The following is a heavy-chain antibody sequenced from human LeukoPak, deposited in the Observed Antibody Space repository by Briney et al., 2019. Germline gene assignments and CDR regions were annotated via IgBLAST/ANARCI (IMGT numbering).Heavy chain of an antibody. V-gene: IGHV4-34*01. J-gene: IGHJ6*03. D-gene: IGHD3-10*01. CDR1: GGTFSGYF. CDR3: ARGVYYYGSGSYYYYMDV. Sequence: PSETLSLTCAVYGGTFSGYFWSWIRQPPGKRLEWIGEINHSGSTNYNPSLKSRVTISVDTSKNQFSLKLSSVTAADTAVYYCARGVYYYGSGSYYYYMDVWGKGTTVTVSS. CDR2: INHSGST.